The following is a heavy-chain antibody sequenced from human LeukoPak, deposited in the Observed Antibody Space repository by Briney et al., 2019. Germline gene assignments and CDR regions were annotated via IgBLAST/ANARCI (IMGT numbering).Heavy chain of an antibody. V-gene: IGHV3-23*01. CDR2: ITGSDDTT. Sequence: QAGGSLRLSCAASGFTFSSDAMTWVRQAPGEGLEWVSTITGSDDTTYYADSVKGRFTISRDYSKNTVHLQLNNLRAEDTAMYHCAKGPQLYSGYHPDYWGQGTLVTVSS. CDR1: GFTFSSDA. J-gene: IGHJ4*02. D-gene: IGHD5-12*01. CDR3: AKGPQLYSGYHPDY.